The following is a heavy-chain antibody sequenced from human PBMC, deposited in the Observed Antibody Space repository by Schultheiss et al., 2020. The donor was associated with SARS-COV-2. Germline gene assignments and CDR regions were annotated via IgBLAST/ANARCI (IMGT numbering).Heavy chain of an antibody. D-gene: IGHD4-23*01. Sequence: GGSLRLYCAASGFTFSSYAMSWVRQAPGKGLEWVSAISGSGGSTYYADSVKGRFTISRDNSKNTLYLQMNSLRAEDTAVYYCAKGVRWDYYYALDVWGQGTTVTVSS. CDR1: GFTFSSYA. J-gene: IGHJ6*02. CDR2: ISGSGGST. CDR3: AKGVRWDYYYALDV. V-gene: IGHV3-23*01.